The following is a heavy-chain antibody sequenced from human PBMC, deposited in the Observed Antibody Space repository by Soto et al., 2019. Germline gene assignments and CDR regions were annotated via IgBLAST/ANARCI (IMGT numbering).Heavy chain of an antibody. CDR3: ANVPEYNFWSGYRYYFDY. CDR2: INGGGGST. Sequence: GSLRLSCEPSGFSCSSYAMSWVRHAPGKGLEWVSAINGGGGSTFYADSVKGRFTISRDNSKNTLYLQMHSLRADDTAVYYCANVPEYNFWSGYRYYFDYWGQGTLVTVSP. J-gene: IGHJ4*02. V-gene: IGHV3-23*01. CDR1: GFSCSSYA. D-gene: IGHD3-3*01.